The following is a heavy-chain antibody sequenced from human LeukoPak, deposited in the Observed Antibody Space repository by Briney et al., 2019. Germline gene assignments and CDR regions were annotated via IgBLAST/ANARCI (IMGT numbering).Heavy chain of an antibody. V-gene: IGHV1-46*01. CDR2: INPSGGST. Sequence: GASVKVSCKASGYTFTSYAMHWVRQAPGQGLEWMGIINPSGGSTSYAQKFQGRVTMTRDMSTSTVYMELSSLRSEDTAVYYCAGIMGAAAGNDDAFDIWGQGTMVTVSS. D-gene: IGHD6-13*01. CDR1: GYTFTSYA. CDR3: AGIMGAAAGNDDAFDI. J-gene: IGHJ3*02.